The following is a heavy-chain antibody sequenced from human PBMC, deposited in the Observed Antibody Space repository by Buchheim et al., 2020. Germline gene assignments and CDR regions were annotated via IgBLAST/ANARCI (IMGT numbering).Heavy chain of an antibody. CDR1: GGSISSVGSY. Sequence: QVQLQESGPGLVKPSQTLSLTCTVSGGSISSVGSYWGWIRQPPGKGLEYIGYIHGSGSTYNNPSLQRRITMSVDTSKNQFSLKRSSVTAADTAIYYCARVNTAMVTVDYWGPGTL. CDR2: IHGSGST. V-gene: IGHV4-30-4*08. CDR3: ARVNTAMVTVDY. D-gene: IGHD5-18*01. J-gene: IGHJ4*02.